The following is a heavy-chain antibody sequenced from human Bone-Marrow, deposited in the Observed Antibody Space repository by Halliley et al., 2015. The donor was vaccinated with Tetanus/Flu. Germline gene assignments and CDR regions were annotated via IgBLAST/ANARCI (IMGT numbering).Heavy chain of an antibody. D-gene: IGHD3-3*01. CDR2: VYHRGGP. J-gene: IGHJ4*02. CDR3: VANGYYSLEY. Sequence: PGKGLGWIGEVYHRGGPPYTPSLKSRVPISVDKSKTHFPLNWNSFTAADAAVYYCVANGYYSLEYWGQGTLVTVFS. V-gene: IGHV4-4*02.